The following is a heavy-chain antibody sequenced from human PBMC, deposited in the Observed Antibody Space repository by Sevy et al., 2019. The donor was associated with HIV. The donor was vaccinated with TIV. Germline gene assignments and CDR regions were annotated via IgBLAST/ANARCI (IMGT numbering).Heavy chain of an antibody. CDR2: VSKEGTNK. V-gene: IGHV3-30-3*01. J-gene: IGHJ1*01. Sequence: GGSLRLSCEASGFTFTRYAFHWVRQAPGKGLEWVAVVSKEGTNKYYADSVKGRFTISRDNSRNTLYLQMQSLRADDTAVYYCALERLSSDVAEYFQNWGQGTLVTVSS. CDR3: ALERLSSDVAEYFQN. CDR1: GFTFTRYA. D-gene: IGHD1-1*01.